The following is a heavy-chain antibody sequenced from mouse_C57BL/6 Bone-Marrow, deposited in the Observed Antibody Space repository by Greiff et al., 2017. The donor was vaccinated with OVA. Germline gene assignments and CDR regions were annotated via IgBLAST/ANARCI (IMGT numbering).Heavy chain of an antibody. CDR2: INPYNGGT. CDR1: GYTFTDYY. Sequence: VQLKQSGPVLVKPGASVKMSCKASGYTFTDYYMNWVKQSHGKSLEWIGVINPYNGGTSYNQKFKGKATLTVDKSSSTAYMELNSLTSEDSAVYYCARSPPRHPWFAYWGQGTLVTVSA. CDR3: ARSPPRHPWFAY. J-gene: IGHJ3*01. V-gene: IGHV1-19*01. D-gene: IGHD3-1*01.